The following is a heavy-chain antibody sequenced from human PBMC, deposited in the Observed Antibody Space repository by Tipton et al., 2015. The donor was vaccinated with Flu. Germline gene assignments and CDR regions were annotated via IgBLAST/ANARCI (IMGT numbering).Heavy chain of an antibody. CDR3: ARADDSSGYCRH. D-gene: IGHD3-22*01. CDR2: IYYSGST. J-gene: IGHJ4*02. V-gene: IGHV4-59*01. Sequence: TLSLTCTVSGGSISSYYWSWIRQPPGKGLEWIGYIYYSGSTNYNPSLKSRVTISVDTSKNQFSLKLSSVTAADTAVYYCARADDSSGYCRHWGQGTLVTVSS. CDR1: GGSISSYY.